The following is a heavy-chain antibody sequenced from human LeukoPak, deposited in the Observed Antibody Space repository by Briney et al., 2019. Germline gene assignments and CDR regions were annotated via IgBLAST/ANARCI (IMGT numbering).Heavy chain of an antibody. J-gene: IGHJ4*02. CDR1: GGSISSYY. Sequence: SETLSLTCTVSGGSISSYYWSWIRQPAGKGLEWIGRIYTSGSTNYNPSLKSRVTISVDTSKNQFSLKLSSVTAADTAVYYCARVRDGYNYQYYFDYWGQGTLVTVSS. D-gene: IGHD5-24*01. V-gene: IGHV4-4*07. CDR3: ARVRDGYNYQYYFDY. CDR2: IYTSGST.